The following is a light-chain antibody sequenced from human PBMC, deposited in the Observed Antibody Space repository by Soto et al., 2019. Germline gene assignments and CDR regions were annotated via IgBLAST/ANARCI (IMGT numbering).Light chain of an antibody. CDR1: SSDVGGYNY. CDR3: NSYTSKSTGV. Sequence: QSVLTQPASVSGSPGQSITISCTGTSSDVGGYNYVSWYQQHPGKAPKLIIYEVSNRPSGVPNRFSGSKSGNTASLTISWLQAEDEADYYCNSYTSKSTGVFGTGTKLTVL. J-gene: IGLJ1*01. CDR2: EVS. V-gene: IGLV2-14*01.